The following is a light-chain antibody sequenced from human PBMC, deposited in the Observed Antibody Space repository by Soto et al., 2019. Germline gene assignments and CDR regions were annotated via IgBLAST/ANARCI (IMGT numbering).Light chain of an antibody. CDR2: STN. CDR1: SGSVSTSYY. Sequence: QTVVTQEPSFSVSPGRTVTLTCGLSSGSVSTSYYPSWYQQTPGQAPRTLIYSTNTRSSGVPDRFSGSIRGNKAALTITGAEADDESDYYCVLYMGSGIWVFGGGTKLTVL. J-gene: IGLJ3*02. CDR3: VLYMGSGIWV. V-gene: IGLV8-61*01.